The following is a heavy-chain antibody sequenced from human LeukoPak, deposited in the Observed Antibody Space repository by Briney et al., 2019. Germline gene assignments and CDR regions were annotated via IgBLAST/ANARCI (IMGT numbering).Heavy chain of an antibody. CDR1: GYTFTSYG. CDR2: MNPNSGNT. Sequence: ASVKVSCKASGYTFTSYGINWVRQATGQGLEWMGWMNPNSGNTGYAQKFQGRVTMTRNTSISTAYMELSSLRSEDTAVYYCARAQTDPYGDYYFDYWGQGTLVTVSS. J-gene: IGHJ4*02. CDR3: ARAQTDPYGDYYFDY. V-gene: IGHV1-8*02. D-gene: IGHD4-17*01.